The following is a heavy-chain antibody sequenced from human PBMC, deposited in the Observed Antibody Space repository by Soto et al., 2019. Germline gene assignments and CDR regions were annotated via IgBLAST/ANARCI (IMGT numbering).Heavy chain of an antibody. D-gene: IGHD6-13*01. CDR1: GGSFSGYY. Sequence: PSETLSLTCAVYGGSFSGYYWSWIRQPPGKGLEWIGEINHSGSTNYNPSLKSRVTISVDTSKNQFSLKLSSVTAADTAVYYCARGRRQAAAGMAYYYGMDVWGQRTTVTFSS. CDR3: ARGRRQAAAGMAYYYGMDV. CDR2: INHSGST. V-gene: IGHV4-34*01. J-gene: IGHJ6*02.